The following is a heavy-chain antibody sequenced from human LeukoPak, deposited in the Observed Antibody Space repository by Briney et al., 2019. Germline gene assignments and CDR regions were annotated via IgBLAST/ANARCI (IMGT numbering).Heavy chain of an antibody. Sequence: GASVKASCKASGYTFTGYYMHWVRQAPGQGLEWMGWINPNSGGTNYAQKFQGRVTMTRDTSISTAYMELSRLRSDDTAVYYCARVGYDSSGYYYYWGQGTLVTVSS. V-gene: IGHV1-2*02. CDR3: ARVGYDSSGYYYY. D-gene: IGHD3-22*01. CDR1: GYTFTGYY. J-gene: IGHJ4*02. CDR2: INPNSGGT.